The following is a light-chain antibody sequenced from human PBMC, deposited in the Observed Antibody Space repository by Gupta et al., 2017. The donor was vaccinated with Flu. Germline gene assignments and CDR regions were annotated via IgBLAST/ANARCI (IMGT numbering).Light chain of an antibody. Sequence: QSALSASKGDRVTITCRASQGISSYLAWYQQKPGKAPKLLIYAASTLQSGVPSRFSGSGSGTDFTLTISCLQSEDFATYYCQQDYSYPSTFGQGTKLEIK. CDR2: AAS. J-gene: IGKJ2*01. CDR1: QGISSY. CDR3: QQDYSYPST. V-gene: IGKV1-8*01.